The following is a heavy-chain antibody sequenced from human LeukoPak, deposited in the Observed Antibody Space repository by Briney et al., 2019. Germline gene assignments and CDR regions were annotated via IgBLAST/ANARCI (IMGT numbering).Heavy chain of an antibody. Sequence: PGGSLRLSCAASGFTFNSYAMHWVRQAPGKGLDWAAVISSDGNTQYYADSVKGRFTISRDNSNNTLYLQMNSLRADDTAIYYCARRRIVGSTDDAFDIWGQGTMVTLSS. CDR3: ARRRIVGSTDDAFDI. J-gene: IGHJ3*02. CDR1: GFTFNSYA. V-gene: IGHV3-30-3*01. CDR2: ISSDGNTQ. D-gene: IGHD1-26*01.